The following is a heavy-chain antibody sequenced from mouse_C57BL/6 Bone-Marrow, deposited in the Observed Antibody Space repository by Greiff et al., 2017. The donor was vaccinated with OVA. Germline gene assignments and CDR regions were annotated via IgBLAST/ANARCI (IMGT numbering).Heavy chain of an antibody. CDR1: GYTFTDYE. Sequence: VQGVESGAELVRPGASVTLSCKASGYTFTDYEMHWVKQTPVHGLEWIGAIDPETGGTVYNQKFKGKAILTADKSSSTAYMELRSLTSEDSAVYYCTRGYSNYYAMDYWGQGTSVTVSS. V-gene: IGHV1-15*01. CDR3: TRGYSNYYAMDY. J-gene: IGHJ4*01. D-gene: IGHD2-5*01. CDR2: IDPETGGT.